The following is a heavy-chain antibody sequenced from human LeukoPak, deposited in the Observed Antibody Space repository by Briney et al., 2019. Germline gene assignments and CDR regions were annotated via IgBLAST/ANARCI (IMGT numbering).Heavy chain of an antibody. J-gene: IGHJ4*02. CDR3: AREQYSYGKFDY. Sequence: GRSLRLSCAASGFTFSSYAMHWVRQAPGKGLEWVAVISYDGSNKYYAGSVKGRLTISRDNSKNTLYLQMNSLRAEDTAVYYCAREQYSYGKFDYWGQGTLVTASS. D-gene: IGHD5-18*01. CDR1: GFTFSSYA. CDR2: ISYDGSNK. V-gene: IGHV3-30-3*01.